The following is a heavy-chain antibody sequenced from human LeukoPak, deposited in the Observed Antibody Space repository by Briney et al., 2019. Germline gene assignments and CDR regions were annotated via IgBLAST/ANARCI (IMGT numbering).Heavy chain of an antibody. J-gene: IGHJ4*02. D-gene: IGHD3-3*01. Sequence: PGGSLRLSCAASGFTFSSYAMSWVRQAPGKGLEWVANIRQDGNEKYYVDSVKGRFIISRDNAKNSLYLQINSLRAEDTAVYFCATSKLEWLFNFYYWGQGTLVTVSS. V-gene: IGHV3-7*03. CDR2: IRQDGNEK. CDR1: GFTFSSYA. CDR3: ATSKLEWLFNFYY.